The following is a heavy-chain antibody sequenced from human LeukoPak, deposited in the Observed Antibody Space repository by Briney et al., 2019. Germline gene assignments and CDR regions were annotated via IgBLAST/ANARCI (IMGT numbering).Heavy chain of an antibody. CDR2: INIEGSIT. CDR1: GFIFGNNW. J-gene: IGHJ6*01. Sequence: GGSLRLSCAASGFIFGNNWMHWVRQAPRKGLVWVARINIEGSITTCADSVKGRFTISRDNSKNTLYLQMDSLRAVDTAVYYCANHGAAGSSFYYYG. CDR3: ANHGAAGSSFYYYG. D-gene: IGHD6-13*01. V-gene: IGHV3-74*03.